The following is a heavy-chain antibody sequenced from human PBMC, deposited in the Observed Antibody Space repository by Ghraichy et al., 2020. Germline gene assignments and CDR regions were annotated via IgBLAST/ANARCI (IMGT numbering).Heavy chain of an antibody. CDR1: GFTFDDYA. V-gene: IGHV3-9*01. Sequence: GGSLRLSCAASGFTFDDYAMHWVRQAPGKGLEWVSGISWNSGSIGYADSVKGRFTISRDNAKNSLYLQMNSLRAEDTALYYCAKVTGYEGWFDPWGQGTLVTVSS. CDR3: AKVTGYEGWFDP. D-gene: IGHD1-14*01. J-gene: IGHJ5*02. CDR2: ISWNSGSI.